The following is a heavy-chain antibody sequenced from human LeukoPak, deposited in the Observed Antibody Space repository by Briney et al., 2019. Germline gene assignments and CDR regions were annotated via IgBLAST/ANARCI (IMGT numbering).Heavy chain of an antibody. CDR2: ISSRGDST. J-gene: IGHJ4*02. V-gene: IGHV3-23*01. CDR1: GFIFSIYA. Sequence: GGSLRLSCAASGFIFSIYAMSWVRQVPGRGLEWVSTISSRGDSTYVADSVKGRFTISRDNSKNSLYLQMNTVRAEDTAVYYCVKGPRPDITVAHTVENWGQGTLGTVSS. D-gene: IGHD6-19*01. CDR3: VKGPRPDITVAHTVEN.